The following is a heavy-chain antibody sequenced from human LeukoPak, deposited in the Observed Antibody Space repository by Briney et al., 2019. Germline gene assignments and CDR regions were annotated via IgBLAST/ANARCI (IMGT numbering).Heavy chain of an antibody. D-gene: IGHD3-10*01. J-gene: IGHJ4*02. CDR3: ARGYYYRR. CDR2: IYADGSS. Sequence: SETLSPTCTVSGGSISSYYWSWIRQPAGKGLEWIGRIYADGSSTYNPSLKSRVTISVDTSKNQFSLRLTSMTAADTAVYYCARGYYYRRWGQGTLVTVSS. CDR1: GGSISSYY. V-gene: IGHV4-4*07.